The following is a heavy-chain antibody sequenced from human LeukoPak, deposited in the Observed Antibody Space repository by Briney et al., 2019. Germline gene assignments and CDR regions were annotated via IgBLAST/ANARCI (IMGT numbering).Heavy chain of an antibody. V-gene: IGHV3-7*01. CDR2: IKQDGSEK. CDR3: ARRQGSFYYYYYMDV. D-gene: IGHD1-26*01. J-gene: IGHJ6*03. Sequence: GGSLRLSCAASGFTFSSYWMSWVRQAPGKGLEWVANIKQDGSEKYYVDSVKGRFTISRDNAKNLLYLQMNSLRAEDTAVYYCARRQGSFYYYYYMDVWGKGTTVTVSS. CDR1: GFTFSSYW.